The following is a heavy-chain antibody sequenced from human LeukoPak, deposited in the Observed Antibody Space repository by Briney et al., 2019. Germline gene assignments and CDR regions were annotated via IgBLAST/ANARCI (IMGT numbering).Heavy chain of an antibody. Sequence: GGSLRLSCAASGFSVGDNYMSWVRQAPGKGLEWVAVISHDGSNKYYADSVKGRFTISRDNSKNTLYLQMNSLRAEDTAVYYCARDSYYDYVWGSSSLAFDIWGQGTMVTVSS. D-gene: IGHD3-16*01. CDR3: ARDSYYDYVWGSSSLAFDI. CDR2: ISHDGSNK. CDR1: GFSVGDNY. J-gene: IGHJ3*02. V-gene: IGHV3-30-3*01.